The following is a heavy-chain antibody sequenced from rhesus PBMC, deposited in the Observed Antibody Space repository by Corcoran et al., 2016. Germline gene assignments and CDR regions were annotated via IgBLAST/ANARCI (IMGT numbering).Heavy chain of an antibody. D-gene: IGHD3-34*01. V-gene: IGHV1-111*02. J-gene: IGHJ4*01. Sequence: EVQLVQSGAEVKKPGASVKISCKASGYTLTDYYLHWVRQVPGKGLEWMGRGDPEDGEAKHAQKFQDRVTITADTSTDTAYMELSSLRSEDTAVYYCAKLGVDYWGQGVLVTVSS. CDR2: GDPEDGEA. CDR3: AKLGVDY. CDR1: GYTLTDYY.